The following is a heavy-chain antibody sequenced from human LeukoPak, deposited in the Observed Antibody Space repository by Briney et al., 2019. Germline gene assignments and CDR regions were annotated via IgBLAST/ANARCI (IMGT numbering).Heavy chain of an antibody. D-gene: IGHD2-15*01. J-gene: IGHJ4*02. CDR3: ARERINCRGDCYDY. CDR2: IGTGDNK. CDR1: GFTFSSYE. V-gene: IGHV3-48*03. Sequence: GGSLRLSCAASGFTFSSYEMTWVRQAPGKGLEWVSYIGTGDNKHYADSLKGRFTTSRDDAKNSLYLQMNSLKADDTAVYYCARERINCRGDCYDYWGQGTLVTVSS.